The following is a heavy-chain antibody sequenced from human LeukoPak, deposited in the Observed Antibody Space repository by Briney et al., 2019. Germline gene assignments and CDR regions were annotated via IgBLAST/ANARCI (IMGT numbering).Heavy chain of an antibody. D-gene: IGHD6-6*01. CDR1: GGTFSSYA. CDR3: ARDLAARRGGWFDP. J-gene: IGHJ5*02. Sequence: SVKVSCKASGGTFSSYAISWVRQAPGQGLEWMGRIIPIFGTANYAQKFQGRVTITTDESTSTAYMELSSLRSEDTAVYYCARDLAARRGGWFDPWGQGTLVTVSS. V-gene: IGHV1-69*05. CDR2: IIPIFGTA.